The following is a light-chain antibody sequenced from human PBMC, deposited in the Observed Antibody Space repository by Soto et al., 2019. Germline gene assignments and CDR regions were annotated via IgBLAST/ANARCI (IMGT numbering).Light chain of an antibody. Sequence: QSALTQPPSASGSPGQSVTISCTGTSSDVGGYNYVSWYQQHPGKAPKLMIYEVSKRPSGVPDRFSGSKSGNTASLTVSGLQAEDEADYYCSSYAGSNLVVFGGGTKLTAL. J-gene: IGLJ2*01. CDR3: SSYAGSNLVV. V-gene: IGLV2-8*01. CDR2: EVS. CDR1: SSDVGGYNY.